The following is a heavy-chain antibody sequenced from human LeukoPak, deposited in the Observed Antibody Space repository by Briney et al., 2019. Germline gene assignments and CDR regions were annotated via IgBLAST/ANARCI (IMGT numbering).Heavy chain of an antibody. V-gene: IGHV4-31*03. CDR3: ARDPGGYEIGNFDY. CDR1: GGSISSGGYY. J-gene: IGHJ4*02. D-gene: IGHD5-12*01. CDR2: IYYSGST. Sequence: NPSQTLSLTCTVSGGSISSGGYYWSWIRQHPGKGLEWIGCIYYSGSTYYNPSLRSRVTISVDTSKNQFSLKLSSVTAADTAVYYCARDPGGYEIGNFDYWGQGTLVTVSS.